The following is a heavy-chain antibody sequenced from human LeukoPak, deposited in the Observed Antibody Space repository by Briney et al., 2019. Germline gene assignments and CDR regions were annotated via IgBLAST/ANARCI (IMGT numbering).Heavy chain of an antibody. J-gene: IGHJ6*03. CDR3: ARDPRRIAAAGYYYYYYMDV. CDR1: GYTFTGYY. Sequence: ASVKVSCKASGYTFTGYYIHWVRQAPGQGLEWMGWINPNSGGTNYAQKFQGRVTMTRDTSISTAYMELSRLRSDDTAVYYCARDPRRIAAAGYYYYYYMDVWGKGTTVTVSS. CDR2: INPNSGGT. V-gene: IGHV1-2*02. D-gene: IGHD6-13*01.